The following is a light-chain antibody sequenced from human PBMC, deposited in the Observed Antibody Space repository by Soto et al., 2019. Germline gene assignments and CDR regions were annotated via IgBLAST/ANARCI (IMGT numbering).Light chain of an antibody. CDR3: QQYNSYSPAT. CDR1: QSIRRW. J-gene: IGKJ1*01. Sequence: DIQMTQSPSMLSASVGDRVTIACRASQSIRRWLAWYQQKPGKAPKLLIFDASTLESGVPSRFCGRGSETEFTLTISSLQPDDFATYSCQQYNSYSPATFGQGTKVEI. V-gene: IGKV1-5*01. CDR2: DAS.